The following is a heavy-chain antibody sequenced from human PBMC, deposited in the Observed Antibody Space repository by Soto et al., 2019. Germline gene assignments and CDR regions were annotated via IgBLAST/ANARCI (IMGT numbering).Heavy chain of an antibody. CDR2: IKTKTQGETT. J-gene: IGHJ4*02. D-gene: IGHD3-3*01. CDR1: GFSISSAW. CDR3: TTGSVEGY. Sequence: EVQLVESGGGLVKPGGSLRLSCTASGFSISSAWMHWVRQAPGKGLEWVGRIKTKTQGETTDYPAPVKGRFTISRDDSKNTLYLQMNSLKMEDTAVYYCTTGSVEGYWGQGTLVTVSS. V-gene: IGHV3-15*07.